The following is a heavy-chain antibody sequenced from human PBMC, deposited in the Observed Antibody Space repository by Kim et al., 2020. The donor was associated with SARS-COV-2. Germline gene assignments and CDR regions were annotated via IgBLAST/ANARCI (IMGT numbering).Heavy chain of an antibody. CDR3: GGNGGESSGWPVLDY. CDR1: GFSAITTN. D-gene: IGHD6-19*01. V-gene: IGHV3-53*01. J-gene: IGHJ4*02. CDR2: LHRGDNI. Sequence: GGSLRLSCVASGFSAITTNMPWVRQSPGKGLEWVAGLHRGDNIYYAASVQGRLTISRDNSRKTPYLQRNSRRVDNTAVFFCGGNGGESSGWPVLDYWGQG.